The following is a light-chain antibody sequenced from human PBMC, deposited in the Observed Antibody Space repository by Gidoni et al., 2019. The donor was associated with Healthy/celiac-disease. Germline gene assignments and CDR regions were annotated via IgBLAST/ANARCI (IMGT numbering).Light chain of an antibody. CDR2: AAS. J-gene: IGKJ1*01. Sequence: DIQLSQFPSFLSASVGDRVTITCRASQGISSYLAWYQQKPGKAPKLLMYAASDVQGGVPSRFSGRGSGTKYSLTISSMQHDDFAAYYCQQHSSCHRTFGQGTKVEIK. CDR3: QQHSSCHRT. CDR1: QGISSY. V-gene: IGKV1-9*01.